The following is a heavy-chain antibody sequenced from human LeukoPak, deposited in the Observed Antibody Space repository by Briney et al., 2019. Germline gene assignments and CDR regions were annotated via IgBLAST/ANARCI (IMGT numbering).Heavy chain of an antibody. CDR3: ARGRNLVATSGYFDY. Sequence: GGSLRLSCAVSGFTFSSYAIHWVRQAPGKGLEWVATISYDGDNKYYADSVKGRFTISRDNSKNTLYLQMNSLRAEDTAVYYCARGRNLVATSGYFDYWGQGTLVTVSS. V-gene: IGHV3-30-3*01. D-gene: IGHD5-12*01. CDR1: GFTFSSYA. CDR2: ISYDGDNK. J-gene: IGHJ4*02.